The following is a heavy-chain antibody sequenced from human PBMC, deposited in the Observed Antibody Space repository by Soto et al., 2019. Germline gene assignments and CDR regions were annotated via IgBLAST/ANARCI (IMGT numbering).Heavy chain of an antibody. J-gene: IGHJ6*02. CDR2: ISSANAYI. D-gene: IGHD6-6*01. V-gene: IGHV3-21*04. Sequence: PGGSLRLSCVASGFTFNSYSMNWVRQAPGKGLEWVSSISSANAYIYYADSVKGRFTISRDNSRDTLYLQMTSLRAEDTAIYYCRHSSASRPDFAYNRDVWGQGTTVTVSS. CDR3: RHSSASRPDFAYNRDV. CDR1: GFTFNSYS.